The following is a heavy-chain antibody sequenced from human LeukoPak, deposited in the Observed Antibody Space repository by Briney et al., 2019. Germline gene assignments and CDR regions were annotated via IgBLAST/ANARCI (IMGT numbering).Heavy chain of an antibody. CDR3: ARVTTITTNWFDP. Sequence: GGTLRLSCAASGFTFSSYSMNWVRQAPGKGLEWVSSISSSSSYIYYADSVKGRFTISRDNAKNSLYLQMNSLRAEDTAVYYCARVTTITTNWFDPWGQGTLVTVSS. V-gene: IGHV3-21*01. CDR1: GFTFSSYS. D-gene: IGHD5-12*01. J-gene: IGHJ5*02. CDR2: ISSSSSYI.